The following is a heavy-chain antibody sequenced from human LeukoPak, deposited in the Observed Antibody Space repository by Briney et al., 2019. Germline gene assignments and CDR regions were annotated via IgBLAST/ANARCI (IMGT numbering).Heavy chain of an antibody. D-gene: IGHD3-10*01. Sequence: GESLKISCKGSGYSFTNYWIGWVRQMPGKGLEWMGIIYPGDSDTRYSPSFQGQVTISADKSISTAYLQWSSLKASDTAMYYCARRQPITMVRGVIINPPDYWGQGTLVTVSS. CDR1: GYSFTNYW. CDR2: IYPGDSDT. V-gene: IGHV5-51*01. J-gene: IGHJ4*02. CDR3: ARRQPITMVRGVIINPPDY.